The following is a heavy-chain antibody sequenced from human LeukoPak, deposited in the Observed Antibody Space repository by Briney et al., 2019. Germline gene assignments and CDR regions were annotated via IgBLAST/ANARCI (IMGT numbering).Heavy chain of an antibody. J-gene: IGHJ5*02. Sequence: ASVTVSFKASGYTFTGYYMHWVRQAPGQGLEWMGWINPNSGGTNYAQKFQGRVTMTRDTSISTAYMEVSRLRSDDTAVYYCARVPGYCSSTSCYAFFDPWGQGTLVTVSS. CDR1: GYTFTGYY. CDR2: INPNSGGT. CDR3: ARVPGYCSSTSCYAFFDP. D-gene: IGHD2-2*01. V-gene: IGHV1-2*02.